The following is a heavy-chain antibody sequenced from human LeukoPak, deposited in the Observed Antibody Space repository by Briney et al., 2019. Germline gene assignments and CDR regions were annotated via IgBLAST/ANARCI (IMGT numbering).Heavy chain of an antibody. D-gene: IGHD3-10*01. CDR1: GDSFNDYY. CDR2: IYYSGST. V-gene: IGHV4-59*08. J-gene: IGHJ5*02. CDR3: ARHVDYGSGSYYWFDP. Sequence: KTSETLSLTCTLYGDSFNDYYWSWIRQPPGKGLEWIGYIYYSGSTNYNPSLKSRVTISVDTSKNQFSLKLSSVTAADTAVYYCARHVDYGSGSYYWFDPWGQGTLVTVSS.